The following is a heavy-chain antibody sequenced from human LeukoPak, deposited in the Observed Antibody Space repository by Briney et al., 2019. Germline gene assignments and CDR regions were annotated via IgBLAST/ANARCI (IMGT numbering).Heavy chain of an antibody. Sequence: SETLSLTCTVSGGSISSSSYYWGWIRPPPGKGLEWIGSIYYSGSTYYNPSLKSRVTISVDTSKNQFSLKLSSVTAADTAVYYCARRGTIRQFDYWGQGTLVTVSS. CDR2: IYYSGST. CDR3: ARRGTIRQFDY. CDR1: GGSISSSSYY. D-gene: IGHD5-12*01. V-gene: IGHV4-39*01. J-gene: IGHJ4*02.